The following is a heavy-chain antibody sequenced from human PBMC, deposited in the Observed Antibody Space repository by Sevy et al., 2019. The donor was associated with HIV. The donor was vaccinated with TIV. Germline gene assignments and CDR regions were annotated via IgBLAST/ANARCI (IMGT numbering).Heavy chain of an antibody. V-gene: IGHV1-18*01. CDR3: ARGYYEFWSGYYRRDAFDI. CDR1: GYTFTSYG. D-gene: IGHD3-3*01. CDR2: ISAYNGNT. Sequence: ASVKVSCTASGYTFTSYGISWVRQAPGQGLEWMGWISAYNGNTNYAQKLQGRVTLTTDPSTGTAYMELRSMRSDDTAVYYWARGYYEFWSGYYRRDAFDIWGQGTMVTVSS. J-gene: IGHJ3*02.